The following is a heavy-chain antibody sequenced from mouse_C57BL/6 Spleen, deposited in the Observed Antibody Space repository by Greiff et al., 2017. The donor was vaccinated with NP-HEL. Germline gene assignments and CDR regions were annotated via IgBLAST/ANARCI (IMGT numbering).Heavy chain of an antibody. CDR2: INPSSGYP. CDR3: AKSDGYYVYYFDY. Sequence: VQLQQSGAELAKPGASVKLSCKASGYTFTSYWMHWVKQRPGQGLEWIGYINPSSGYPKYNQKFKDKATLTADKSSSTAYMQLSSLTYEDSAVYYCAKSDGYYVYYFDYWGQGTTLTVSS. V-gene: IGHV1-7*01. D-gene: IGHD2-3*01. CDR1: GYTFTSYW. J-gene: IGHJ2*01.